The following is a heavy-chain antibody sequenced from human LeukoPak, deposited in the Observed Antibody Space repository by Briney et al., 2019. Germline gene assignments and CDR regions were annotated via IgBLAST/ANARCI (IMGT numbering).Heavy chain of an antibody. CDR2: ISSSSSYI. D-gene: IGHD6-6*01. CDR1: GFTFSSYS. CDR3: ARNRGSSSSEALDY. J-gene: IGHJ4*02. V-gene: IGHV3-21*01. Sequence: KPGGSLRLSCAASGFTFSSYSMNWVRQAPGKGLEWVSSISSSSSYIYYADSVKGRFTISRDNAKNSLYLQMNSLRVEDTAVYYCARNRGSSSSEALDYWGQGTLVTVSS.